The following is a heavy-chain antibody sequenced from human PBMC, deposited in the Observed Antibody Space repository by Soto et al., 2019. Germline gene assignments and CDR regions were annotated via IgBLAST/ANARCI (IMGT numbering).Heavy chain of an antibody. V-gene: IGHV3-30*18. CDR1: GFTFSSYG. D-gene: IGHD5-18*01. CDR3: AKMGRGYSYGYLDY. Sequence: PVGSLRLSCAASGFTFSSYGMHWVRQAPGKGLEWVAVISYDGSNKYYADSVKGRFTISRDNSKNTLYLQMNSLRAEDTAVYYCAKMGRGYSYGYLDYWGQGTLVTVSS. CDR2: ISYDGSNK. J-gene: IGHJ4*02.